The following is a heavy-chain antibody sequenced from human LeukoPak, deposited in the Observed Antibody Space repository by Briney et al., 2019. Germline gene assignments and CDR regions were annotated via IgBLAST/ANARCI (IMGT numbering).Heavy chain of an antibody. Sequence: GGSLRLSCAASGFTFSTYAMSWVRQAPGKGLEWVSAISGSGGSTYYADSVKGRFTISRDNSKTTLYLQMNSLRAEDTAVYYCARARGIADYYDRSVFDPWGQGTLVTVSS. D-gene: IGHD3-22*01. V-gene: IGHV3-23*01. CDR2: ISGSGGST. J-gene: IGHJ5*02. CDR1: GFTFSTYA. CDR3: ARARGIADYYDRSVFDP.